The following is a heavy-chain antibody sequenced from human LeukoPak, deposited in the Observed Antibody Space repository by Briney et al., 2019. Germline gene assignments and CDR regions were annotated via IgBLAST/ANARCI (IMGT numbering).Heavy chain of an antibody. CDR2: IRSKANSYAT. Sequence: GGSLKLSCAASGFTFSGSAMHSVRQASGKGLEWVGRIRSKANSYATAYAASVKGRFTISRDDSKNTAYLEMNSLKTEDTAVYYCTRGALDYRDAYDFWGQGTMVTVSS. CDR3: TRGALDYRDAYDF. CDR1: GFTFSGSA. J-gene: IGHJ3*01. V-gene: IGHV3-73*01. D-gene: IGHD3/OR15-3a*01.